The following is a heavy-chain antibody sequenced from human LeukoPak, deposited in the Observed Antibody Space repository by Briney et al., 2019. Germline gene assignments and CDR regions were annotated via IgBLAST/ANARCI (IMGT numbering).Heavy chain of an antibody. CDR2: ISAKNGNT. Sequence: EASVKVSCKASGYTFTTNGIIWVRQAPGQGLEWMGWISAKNGNTNYAQNLQGRVTMTSDTSTSTAYMELRSLRSDDTAVYYCGGGGGGQWGYFDYWGQGTLVTVSS. D-gene: IGHD3-16*01. V-gene: IGHV1-18*04. CDR1: GYTFTTNG. J-gene: IGHJ4*02. CDR3: GGGGGGQWGYFDY.